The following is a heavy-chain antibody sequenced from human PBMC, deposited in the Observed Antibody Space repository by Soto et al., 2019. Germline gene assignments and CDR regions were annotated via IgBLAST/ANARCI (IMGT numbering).Heavy chain of an antibody. CDR2: ISFDGRSE. V-gene: IGHV3-30*03. J-gene: IGHJ4*02. CDR3: ARDMRGYNYGPLGY. D-gene: IGHD5-12*01. Sequence: PGGSLRLSCAASGFTFNNYGIPWVRQAPGKGLEWVALISFDGRSEYYGDSVKGRFTVSRDNFKNMLYLQMNNLGTEDTALYYCARDMRGYNYGPLGYWGQGALVTVSS. CDR1: GFTFNNYG.